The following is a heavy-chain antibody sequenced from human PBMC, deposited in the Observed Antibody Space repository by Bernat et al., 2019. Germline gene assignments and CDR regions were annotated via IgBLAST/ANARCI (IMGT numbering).Heavy chain of an antibody. CDR2: IYYSGST. D-gene: IGHD3-9*01. V-gene: IGHV4-39*01. CDR3: ARTFRLRYFDSAGAFDI. J-gene: IGHJ3*02. CDR1: GGSISSSSYY. Sequence: QLQLQESGPGLVKPSETLSLTCTVSGGSISSSSYYWGWIRQPPGKGLEWIGSIYYSGSTYYNPSLKSRVTISVDTSKNQFSLKLSSVTAADTAVYYCARTFRLRYFDSAGAFDIWGQGTMVTVSS.